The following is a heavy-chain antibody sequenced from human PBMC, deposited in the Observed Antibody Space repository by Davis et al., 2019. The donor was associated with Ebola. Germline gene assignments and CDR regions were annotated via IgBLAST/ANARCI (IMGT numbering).Heavy chain of an antibody. CDR3: VRDPALVVTGGGWFFGL. D-gene: IGHD2-21*02. V-gene: IGHV3-21*01. J-gene: IGHJ2*01. Sequence: GGSLRLSCAASGFTFSSNSMNWVRRAPGKGLEWVSFISSSSNYIYYADSVKGRFTVSRDNAKNSLYLQMNSLRAEDTAVYYCVRDPALVVTGGGWFFGLWGRGTLVTVSS. CDR2: ISSSSNYI. CDR1: GFTFSSNS.